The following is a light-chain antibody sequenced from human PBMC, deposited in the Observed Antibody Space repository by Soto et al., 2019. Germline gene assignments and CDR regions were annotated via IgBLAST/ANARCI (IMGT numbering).Light chain of an antibody. CDR2: NNN. V-gene: IGLV1-44*01. J-gene: IGLJ1*01. CDR1: SSNIGTNT. Sequence: HSVLTQPPSASGTPGQRVTISCSGSSSNIGTNTVNWYQQLPGTAPKLLIYNNNQRPSGVPDRFSGSKSGTSASLAISGLQSDIEADYYCAAWDDSLNGYVFGIGTKVTVL. CDR3: AAWDDSLNGYV.